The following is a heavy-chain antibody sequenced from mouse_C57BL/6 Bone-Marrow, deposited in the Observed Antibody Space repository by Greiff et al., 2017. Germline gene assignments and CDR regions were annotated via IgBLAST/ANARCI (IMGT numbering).Heavy chain of an antibody. CDR1: GYTFTEYT. CDR3: ARHGIYPYAMDY. CDR2: VYPGSGSI. Sequence: QVQLQQSGAELVKPGASVKLSCKASGYTFTEYTIHWVKQRSGQGLEWIGWVYPGSGSIKYNEKFKDKATLTADKSSNTVYMELSRLTSEDSAVYFCARHGIYPYAMDYWGQGTSVTVSS. J-gene: IGHJ4*01. V-gene: IGHV1-62-2*01.